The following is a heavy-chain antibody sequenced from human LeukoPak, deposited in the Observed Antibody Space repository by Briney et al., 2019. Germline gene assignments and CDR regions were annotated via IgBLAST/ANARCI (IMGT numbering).Heavy chain of an antibody. D-gene: IGHD1-26*01. CDR3: VRGRPALVGYYFDY. Sequence: PGGSLRLSCAASGFTFSSYWMSWVRQAPGKGLEWVANTKQDGSEKYYVDSVKGRFTISRDNAKKSLHLRMNNLRVEDTAVYYCVRGRPALVGYYFDYWGQGTLATVSS. CDR2: TKQDGSEK. J-gene: IGHJ4*02. V-gene: IGHV3-7*01. CDR1: GFTFSSYW.